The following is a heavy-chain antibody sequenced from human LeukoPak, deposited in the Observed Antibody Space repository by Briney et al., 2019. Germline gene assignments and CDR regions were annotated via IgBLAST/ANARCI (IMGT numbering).Heavy chain of an antibody. V-gene: IGHV4-59*01. CDR3: ARGGGRGCSYGLLDY. CDR1: GGSISSYY. CDR2: IYYSGST. D-gene: IGHD5-18*01. J-gene: IGHJ4*02. Sequence: SETLSLTCTVSGGSISSYYWSWIRQPPGKGLEWIGYIYYSGSTNYNPSLKSRVTISVDTSKNQFSLKLSSVTAADTAVYYCARGGGRGCSYGLLDYWGQGTLVTVSS.